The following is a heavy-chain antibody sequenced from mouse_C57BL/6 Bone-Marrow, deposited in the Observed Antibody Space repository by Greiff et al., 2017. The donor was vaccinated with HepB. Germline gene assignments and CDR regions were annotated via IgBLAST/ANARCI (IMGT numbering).Heavy chain of an antibody. J-gene: IGHJ3*01. CDR3: ARGYYYGSSPFAY. CDR2: ISSGSSTI. D-gene: IGHD1-1*01. Sequence: EVKVVESGGGLVKPGGSLKLSCAASGFTFSDYGMHWVRQAPEKGLEWVAYISSGSSTIYYADTVKGRFTISRDNAKNTLFLQMTSLRSEDTAMYYCARGYYYGSSPFAYWGQGTRVTVSA. V-gene: IGHV5-17*01. CDR1: GFTFSDYG.